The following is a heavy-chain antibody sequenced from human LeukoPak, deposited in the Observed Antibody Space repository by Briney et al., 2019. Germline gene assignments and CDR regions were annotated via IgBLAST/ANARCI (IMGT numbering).Heavy chain of an antibody. CDR1: GYTFTSYG. V-gene: IGHV1-18*01. Sequence: GASVKVSCKASGYTFTSYGISWVRQAPGQGLEWMGWISAYNGNTNYAQKLQGRVTMTTDTSTSTAYMELRSLRSDDTAVYYCATDGYSSGWYPPRFDYWGQGTLVTVSS. CDR2: ISAYNGNT. D-gene: IGHD6-19*01. CDR3: ATDGYSSGWYPPRFDY. J-gene: IGHJ4*02.